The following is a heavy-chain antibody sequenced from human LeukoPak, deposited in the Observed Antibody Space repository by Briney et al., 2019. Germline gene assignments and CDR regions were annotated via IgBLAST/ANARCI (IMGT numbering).Heavy chain of an antibody. V-gene: IGHV4-4*07. J-gene: IGHJ5*02. CDR1: GGSISSYY. CDR3: ARGNWNYNWFDP. Sequence: PSETLSLTCTVSGGSISSYYWSWIRQPAGKGLEWIGRIYTSGSTYYNPSLKSRVTISKDTSKNQFSLKLNSVTAADTAVYYCARGNWNYNWFDPWGQGTLVTVSS. CDR2: IYTSGST. D-gene: IGHD1-7*01.